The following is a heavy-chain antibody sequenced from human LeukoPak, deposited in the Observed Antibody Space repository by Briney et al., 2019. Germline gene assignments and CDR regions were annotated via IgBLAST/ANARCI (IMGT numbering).Heavy chain of an antibody. CDR3: TRYNNDHFDY. Sequence: GGSLRLSCAGSGFTFGGYGMHWFRQTPGKGLEWVAVIAYDGSRAFYADSVKGRFTISRDNSKNTMSVQMDDLGAEDTAVYYCTRYNNDHFDYWGRGTLVTVSS. V-gene: IGHV3-33*01. CDR1: GFTFGGYG. J-gene: IGHJ4*02. CDR2: IAYDGSRA. D-gene: IGHD1-14*01.